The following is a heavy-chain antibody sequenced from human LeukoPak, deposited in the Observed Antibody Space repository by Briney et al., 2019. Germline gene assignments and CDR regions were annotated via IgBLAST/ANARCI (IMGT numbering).Heavy chain of an antibody. Sequence: GRSLRLSCAASGFTFSRYGMHWLRQAPGKGLAWVAVISYDGSNKYYADSAKGRFTISRDNSKTTLYLQRNSLRAEDTAVYYCAKDMLCMSTSSDKDYYGMDVGGQGCTVTVSS. CDR2: ISYDGSNK. V-gene: IGHV3-30*18. CDR3: AKDMLCMSTSSDKDYYGMDV. CDR1: GFTFSRYG. D-gene: IGHD2-2*02. J-gene: IGHJ6*02.